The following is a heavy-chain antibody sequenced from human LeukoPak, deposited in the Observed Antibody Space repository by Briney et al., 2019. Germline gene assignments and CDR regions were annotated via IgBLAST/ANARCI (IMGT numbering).Heavy chain of an antibody. J-gene: IGHJ5*02. D-gene: IGHD3-22*01. Sequence: GESLKISCKGSGYSFTSYWISWVRQMPGKGLEWMGRIDPSDSYTNYSPSFQGQVTISADKSISTAYLQWSSLKASDTAMYYCARHDGENYYDSSGYYPNWFDPWGQGTLVTVSS. CDR3: ARHDGENYYDSSGYYPNWFDP. CDR2: IDPSDSYT. V-gene: IGHV5-10-1*04. CDR1: GYSFTSYW.